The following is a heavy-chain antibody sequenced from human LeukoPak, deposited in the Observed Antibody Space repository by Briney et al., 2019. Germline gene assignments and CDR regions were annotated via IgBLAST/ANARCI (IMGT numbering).Heavy chain of an antibody. J-gene: IGHJ4*02. V-gene: IGHV3-23*01. CDR3: ARSADYGDYGAPYYFDY. D-gene: IGHD4-17*01. CDR1: GFTFSSYA. Sequence: GGSLRLSCAASGFTFSSYAMSWVRQAPGKGLEWVSAISGSGGSTCYADSVKGRFTISRDNSKNTLYLQMNSLRAEDTAVYYCARSADYGDYGAPYYFDYWGQGTLVTVSS. CDR2: ISGSGGST.